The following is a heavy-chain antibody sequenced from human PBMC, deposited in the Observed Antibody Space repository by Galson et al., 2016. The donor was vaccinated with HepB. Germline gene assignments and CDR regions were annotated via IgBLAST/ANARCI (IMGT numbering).Heavy chain of an antibody. CDR2: ISSSSVYI. Sequence: SLRLSCAVSGFTLSNYRIDWVRQAPGKGLEWVSCISSSSVYIWYADSVRGRFTNSRDNAKNSLYLQMDSLTAEDTAVYYCARADGFNTPFFDSWGQGTLVTVSS. J-gene: IGHJ4*02. CDR1: GFTLSNYR. V-gene: IGHV3-21*01. D-gene: IGHD5-24*01. CDR3: ARADGFNTPFFDS.